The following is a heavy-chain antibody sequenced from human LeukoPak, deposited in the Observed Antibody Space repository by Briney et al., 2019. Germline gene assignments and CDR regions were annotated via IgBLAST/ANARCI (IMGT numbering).Heavy chain of an antibody. V-gene: IGHV1-18*01. J-gene: IGHJ4*02. CDR2: ISAYNGNT. D-gene: IGHD2-2*02. CDR3: AAQYCSSTSCYRWGLVDY. Sequence: GASVKVSCKASGYTFTSYGISWVRQAPGQGLEWMGWISAYNGNTNYAQKLQGRVTMTTDTSTSTAYMELRSLRSDDTAVYYCAAQYCSSTSCYRWGLVDYCGQGTLVTVSS. CDR1: GYTFTSYG.